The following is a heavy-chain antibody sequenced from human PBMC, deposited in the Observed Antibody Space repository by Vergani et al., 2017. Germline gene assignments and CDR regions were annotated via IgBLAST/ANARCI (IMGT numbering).Heavy chain of an antibody. J-gene: IGHJ3*02. CDR3: IREAEGYYDSSGYRSDAFDI. CDR1: GFTFGDYA. CDR2: IRSKAYGGTT. D-gene: IGHD3-22*01. Sequence: EVQLVESGGGLVQPGRSLRLSCTASGFTFGDYAMSWVRQAPGKGLEWVGFIRSKAYGGTTEYAASVKGRFTISRDDSKSIAYLQMNSLKTEDTAVYYCIREAEGYYDSSGYRSDAFDIWGQGTMVTVSS. V-gene: IGHV3-49*04.